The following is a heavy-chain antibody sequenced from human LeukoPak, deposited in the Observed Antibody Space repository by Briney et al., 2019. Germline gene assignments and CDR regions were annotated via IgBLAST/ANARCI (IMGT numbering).Heavy chain of an antibody. D-gene: IGHD2-8*01. CDR1: NFTFGSYG. Sequence: GGSLRLSCAASNFTFGSYGMNWVRHVPGKGLEWVAYISYDGSDKYYTDSVKGRFTISRDNAKNSMFLQMNSLRAEDTAVYYCARAGLYAGSGLDFWGQGTLVTVSS. V-gene: IGHV3-33*01. CDR3: ARAGLYAGSGLDF. CDR2: ISYDGSDK. J-gene: IGHJ4*02.